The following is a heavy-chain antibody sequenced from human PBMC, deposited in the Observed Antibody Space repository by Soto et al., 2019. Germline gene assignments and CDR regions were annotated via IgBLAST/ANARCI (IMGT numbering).Heavy chain of an antibody. V-gene: IGHV4-30-4*01. Sequence: SETLSLTCSVSGASVTSPEHYWTWIRQSPGKGLEWIGYIYYGGSTVYNPSLKGRSTVSLDTSKNQFSLNLTSVTAADTAVYFCARGGYCLSGDCFPNWFDPWGQGTLVTVSS. J-gene: IGHJ5*02. CDR2: IYYGGST. CDR1: GASVTSPEHY. D-gene: IGHD2-21*02. CDR3: ARGGYCLSGDCFPNWFDP.